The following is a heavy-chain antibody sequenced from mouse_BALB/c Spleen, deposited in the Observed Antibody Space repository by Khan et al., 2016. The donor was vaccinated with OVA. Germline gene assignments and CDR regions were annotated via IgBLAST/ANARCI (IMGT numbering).Heavy chain of an antibody. D-gene: IGHD2-10*01. CDR2: IWSDGST. V-gene: IGHV2-6-1*01. CDR1: GFSLTNYG. J-gene: IGHJ4*01. Sequence: QVRLQQSGPGLVAPSQSLSITCTISGFSLTNYGVHWVRQPPGKGLEWLVVIWSDGSTTYNSALKSRLTISKDNSKSQVFLKMSSLQTDDTAMYFCARQPYYHYNIMDYWGQGTSVTVSS. CDR3: ARQPYYHYNIMDY.